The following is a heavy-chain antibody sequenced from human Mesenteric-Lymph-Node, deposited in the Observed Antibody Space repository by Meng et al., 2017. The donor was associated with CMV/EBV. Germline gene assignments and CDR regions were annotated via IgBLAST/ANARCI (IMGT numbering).Heavy chain of an antibody. V-gene: IGHV3-48*03. Sequence: GESLKISCEVSGFTFSSYAMHWVRQAPGKGLEWVSYISSSGSTIYYADSVKGRFTISRDNAKNSLYLQMNSLRAEDTAVYYCARRRPYGDYDYWGQGTLVTVSS. D-gene: IGHD4-17*01. CDR2: ISSSGSTI. CDR1: GFTFSSYA. J-gene: IGHJ4*02. CDR3: ARRRPYGDYDY.